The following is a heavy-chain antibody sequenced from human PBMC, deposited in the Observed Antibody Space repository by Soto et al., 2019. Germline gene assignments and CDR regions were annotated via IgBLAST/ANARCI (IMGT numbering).Heavy chain of an antibody. Sequence: SETLSLTCTVSGGSVSSDSYYWSWIRQPPGRRLEWIAYIYYSGTTNYNPSLKSRVTISIDTSKNQFSLKLSSVTAADTAVYYCARTTVVPTGFFDYWGQGTLVTVSS. J-gene: IGHJ4*02. CDR3: ARTTVVPTGFFDY. CDR2: IYYSGTT. D-gene: IGHD4-17*01. CDR1: GGSVSSDSYY. V-gene: IGHV4-61*01.